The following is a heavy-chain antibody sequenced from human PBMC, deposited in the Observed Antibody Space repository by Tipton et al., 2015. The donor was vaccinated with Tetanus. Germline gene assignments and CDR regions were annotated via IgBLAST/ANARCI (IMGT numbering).Heavy chain of an antibody. CDR2: INPRGST. J-gene: IGHJ6*02. V-gene: IGHV4-34*01. Sequence: TLSLTCADYGGSFSGYYWTWIRQPPVKGLEWVGEINPRGSTNYNPSIKSRVTISLDTSNNRVSLKLNSVTAADTAVYYFTRGSKGSTAWLPDHYGMDVWGQGTTVTVSS. CDR3: TRGSKGSTAWLPDHYGMDV. D-gene: IGHD6-19*01. CDR1: GGSFSGYY.